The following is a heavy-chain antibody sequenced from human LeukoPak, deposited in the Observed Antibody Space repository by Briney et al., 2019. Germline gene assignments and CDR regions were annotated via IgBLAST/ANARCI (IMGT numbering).Heavy chain of an antibody. CDR1: GGSISSYY. CDR3: ARIVLNWFDP. Sequence: SETLSLTCTVSGGSISSYYWSWIRQPPGKGLEWIGYIYYSGGTNYNPSLKSRVTISVDTSKNQFSLKLSSVTAADTAVYYCARIVLNWFDPWGQGTLVTVSS. V-gene: IGHV4-59*01. J-gene: IGHJ5*02. CDR2: IYYSGGT. D-gene: IGHD1-26*01.